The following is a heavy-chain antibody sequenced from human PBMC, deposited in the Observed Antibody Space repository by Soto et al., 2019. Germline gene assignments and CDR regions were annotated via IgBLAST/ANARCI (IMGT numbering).Heavy chain of an antibody. D-gene: IGHD2-2*01. V-gene: IGHV4-30-4*01. J-gene: IGHJ5*02. CDR3: ARSSGIAYQLLPVDP. Sequence: RSLTCTVSGGSISSGDYYWSWIRQPPGKGLEWIGYIYYSGSTYYNPSLKSRVTISVDTSKNQFSLKLSSVTAADTAVYYCARSSGIAYQLLPVDPWGQGTLVTVSS. CDR1: GGSISSGDYY. CDR2: IYYSGST.